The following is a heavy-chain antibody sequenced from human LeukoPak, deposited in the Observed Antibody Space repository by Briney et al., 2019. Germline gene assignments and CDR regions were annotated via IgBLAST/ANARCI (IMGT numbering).Heavy chain of an antibody. D-gene: IGHD3-3*01. CDR1: GFTVSSNY. CDR2: IYSGGST. CDR3: TKDKRGYDRIFDY. V-gene: IGHV3-53*01. J-gene: IGHJ4*02. Sequence: QAGGSLRLSCAASGFTVSSNYMSWVRQAPGKGLEWVSVIYSGGSTYYADSVKGRFTISRDNFKNTLYLEMNSLRTEDTAVYYCTKDKRGYDRIFDYWGQGTLVTVSS.